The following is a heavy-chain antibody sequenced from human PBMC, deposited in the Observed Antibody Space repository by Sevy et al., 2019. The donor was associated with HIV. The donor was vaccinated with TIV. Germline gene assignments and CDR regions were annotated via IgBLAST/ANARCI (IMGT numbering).Heavy chain of an antibody. CDR3: ARGVRDFWSGYPDY. J-gene: IGHJ4*02. D-gene: IGHD3-3*01. CDR1: GFTFSSYS. CDR2: ISSSSSYI. Sequence: GGSLRLSCAASGFTFSSYSMNWVRQAPGKGLEWVSSISSSSSYIYYADSVKGRFTISRDNAKNSLYLQMNSLRAEDTAVSYCARGVRDFWSGYPDYWGQGTLVTVSS. V-gene: IGHV3-21*01.